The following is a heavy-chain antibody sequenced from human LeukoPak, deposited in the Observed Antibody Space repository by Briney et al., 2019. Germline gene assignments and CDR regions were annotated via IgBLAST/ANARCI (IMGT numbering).Heavy chain of an antibody. D-gene: IGHD6-19*01. CDR1: GYTFTSYY. V-gene: IGHV1-46*01. CDR2: INPSGGST. Sequence: GASVKVSCEASGYTFTSYYMHWVRQAPGQGLEWMGIINPSGGSTSYAQKFQGRVTMTRDMSTSTVYMELSSLRSEDTAVYYCARNRWLELKLHDAFDIWGQGTMVTVSS. J-gene: IGHJ3*02. CDR3: ARNRWLELKLHDAFDI.